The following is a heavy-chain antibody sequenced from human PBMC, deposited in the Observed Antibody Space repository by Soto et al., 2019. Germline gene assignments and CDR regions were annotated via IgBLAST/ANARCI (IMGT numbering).Heavy chain of an antibody. CDR2: TSSDGSIT. D-gene: IGHD2-21*02. V-gene: IGHV3-30*18. CDR1: GFSFSIYG. J-gene: IGHJ4*02. Sequence: GGSLRLSCAASGFSFSIYGMHWVRQGPGKGLEWVAATSSDGSITSYADSVKGRFTISRDNSKNTLYLQMDSLRAEDTALYYCAKKLPGSVKSCTADWGQGTLVPVSS. CDR3: AKKLPGSVKSCTAD.